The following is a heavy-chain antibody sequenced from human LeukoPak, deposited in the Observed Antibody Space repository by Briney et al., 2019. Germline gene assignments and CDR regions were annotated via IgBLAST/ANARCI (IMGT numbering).Heavy chain of an antibody. D-gene: IGHD6-19*01. CDR1: GGSISSSSYY. J-gene: IGHJ4*02. V-gene: IGHV4-39*01. Sequence: PSETLSLTCTVSGGSISSSSYYWGWIRQPPGKGLEWIGSIYYSGSTYYNPSLKSRVTISVDTSKNQFSLKLSSVTAADTAVYYRAYSGGASSGWRFDYWGQGTLVTVSS. CDR2: IYYSGST. CDR3: AYSGGASSGWRFDY.